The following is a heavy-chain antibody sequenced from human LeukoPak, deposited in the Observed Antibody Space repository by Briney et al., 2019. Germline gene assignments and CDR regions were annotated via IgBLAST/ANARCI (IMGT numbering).Heavy chain of an antibody. CDR2: ISSSSTYI. Sequence: GGSLRLSCAASGFTFSSYSMNWVRQAPGKGLEWVSSISSSSTYIHYADSVKGRFTISRDNAKNSLYLQMNSLRAEDTAVYYFAEPGNNMIGGVWGKGTTVTISS. V-gene: IGHV3-21*01. CDR1: GFTFSSYS. D-gene: IGHD3-10*02. CDR3: AEPGNNMIGGV. J-gene: IGHJ6*04.